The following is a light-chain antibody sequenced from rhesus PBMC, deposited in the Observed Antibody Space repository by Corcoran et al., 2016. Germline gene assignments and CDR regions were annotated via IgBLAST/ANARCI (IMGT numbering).Light chain of an antibody. V-gene: IGKV1-22*01. Sequence: DIQMTQSPSSLSASVGDTVTITCRASQSISSWLAWYQQKPGKAPKFLIYKASRLRSGVPSRFSGSGSGTDFTFTISSLQSEDFATYYCQQYNSSPYSFGQGTKVEIK. CDR3: QQYNSSPYS. CDR1: QSISSW. CDR2: KAS. J-gene: IGKJ2*01.